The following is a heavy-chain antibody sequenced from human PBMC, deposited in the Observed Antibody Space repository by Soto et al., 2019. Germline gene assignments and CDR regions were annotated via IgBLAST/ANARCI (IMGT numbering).Heavy chain of an antibody. CDR1: GCSISSYY. V-gene: IGHV4-59*01. Sequence: PSETLSLTCSASGCSISSYYWSWIRQPPGKGLEWIGYIHNSGSTNYNPSLKSRVTISVDTSNNQFSLKLSSVTAADTAVYYCARVAGSPDYWGQGTLVTVSS. D-gene: IGHD1-26*01. CDR2: IHNSGST. CDR3: ARVAGSPDY. J-gene: IGHJ4*02.